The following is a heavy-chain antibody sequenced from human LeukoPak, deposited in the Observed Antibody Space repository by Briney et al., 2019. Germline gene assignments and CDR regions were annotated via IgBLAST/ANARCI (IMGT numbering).Heavy chain of an antibody. J-gene: IGHJ4*02. CDR2: IYHSGST. D-gene: IGHD1-26*01. CDR1: GYPISSGYY. CDR3: ARLIVGATYYFDY. V-gene: IGHV4-38-2*02. Sequence: SETLSLTCTVSGYPISSGYYWGWIRQPPGKGLEWIGSIYHSGSTYYNPSLKSRVTISVDTSKNQFSLKLSSVTAADTAVYYCARLIVGATYYFDYWGQGTLVTVSS.